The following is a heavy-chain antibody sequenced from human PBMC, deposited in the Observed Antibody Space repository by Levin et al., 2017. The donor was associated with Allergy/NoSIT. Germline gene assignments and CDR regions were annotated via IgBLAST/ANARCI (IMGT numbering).Heavy chain of an antibody. J-gene: IGHJ2*01. CDR2: INDNGHNT. V-gene: IGHV3-64D*06. Sequence: GESLKISCSASGFTFSNYAMHWVRQAPGKRLEYVSSINDNGHNTYYADSVKGRFTISRDNSKNTLYLQMSSLRAEDTAVYSCVRRSLMAQPVKVYFDLWGRGTLLTVSS. CDR3: VRRSLMAQPVKVYFDL. D-gene: IGHD2-8*01. CDR1: GFTFSNYA.